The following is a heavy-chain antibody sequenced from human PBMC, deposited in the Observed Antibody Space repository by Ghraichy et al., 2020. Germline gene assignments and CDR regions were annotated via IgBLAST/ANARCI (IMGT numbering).Heavy chain of an antibody. CDR2: TKQDGSEK. CDR1: GFTFSSYW. CDR3: ARESPGSSSWYEG. Sequence: GGSLRLSCAASGFTFSSYWMSWVRQATGKGLEWVANTKQDGSEKYYVDSVKGRFTVSRDNDKNFLYLQMNSLRVEDTAIYYCARESPGSSSWYEGWGQGTLVTVSS. J-gene: IGHJ4*02. D-gene: IGHD6-13*01. V-gene: IGHV3-7*03.